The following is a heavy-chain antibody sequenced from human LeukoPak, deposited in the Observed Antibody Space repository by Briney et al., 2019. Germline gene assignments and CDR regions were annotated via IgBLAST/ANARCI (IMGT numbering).Heavy chain of an antibody. D-gene: IGHD3-3*01. CDR1: GGFMSINNYY. J-gene: IGHJ6*03. V-gene: IGHV4-39*07. CDR3: ARAKTQVKTYYDFWSGYYNAKDYYYYYMDV. Sequence: SETLSLTCTVSGGFMSINNYYWAWIRQPPGKGLEWLGSISYTGTTYYHPSLNNRLTISVDTSRNQFSLKLSSVTAADTAVYYCARAKTQVKTYYDFWSGYYNAKDYYYYYMDVWGKGTTVTASS. CDR2: ISYTGTT.